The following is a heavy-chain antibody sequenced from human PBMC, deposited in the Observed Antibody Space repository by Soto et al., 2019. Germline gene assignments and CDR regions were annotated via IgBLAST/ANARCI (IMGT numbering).Heavy chain of an antibody. Sequence: SETLSLTCTVSGGSISSSSYYWGWIRQPPGKGLEWIGSIYYSGSTYYNPSLKSRVTISVDTSKNQFSLKLSSVTAADTAVYYCARVERPPTVIGAYFDYWGQGTLVTVSS. CDR2: IYYSGST. V-gene: IGHV4-39*01. CDR1: GGSISSSSYY. J-gene: IGHJ4*02. D-gene: IGHD4-17*01. CDR3: ARVERPPTVIGAYFDY.